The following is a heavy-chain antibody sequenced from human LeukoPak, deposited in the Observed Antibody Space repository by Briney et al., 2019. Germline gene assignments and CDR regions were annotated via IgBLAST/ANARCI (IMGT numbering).Heavy chain of an antibody. J-gene: IGHJ5*02. CDR3: AKAPYCSSTSCYTRWFDP. V-gene: IGHV3-23*01. CDR2: ISGSGGST. Sequence: GGSLRLSCAASGFTFSSYAMSWVRQAPGKGLEWVSAISGSGGSTYYADSVKGRFTISRDNSKNTLYLQMNSPRAEDTAVYYCAKAPYCSSTSCYTRWFDPWGQGTLVTVSS. D-gene: IGHD2-2*02. CDR1: GFTFSSYA.